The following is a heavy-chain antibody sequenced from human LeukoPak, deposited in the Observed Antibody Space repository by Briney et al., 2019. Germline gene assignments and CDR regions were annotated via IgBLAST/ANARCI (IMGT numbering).Heavy chain of an antibody. CDR1: GGSISSSSYY. CDR2: IYHSGNT. Sequence: SETLSLTCTVSGGSISSSSYYWGWIRQPPGKGLEWIGTIYHSGNTYYNPSLKSRVTISVDTSKNQFSLKLGSVTAADTAVYYCARVMITFGGVVINLFDIWGQGTMVTVSS. J-gene: IGHJ3*02. D-gene: IGHD3-16*02. V-gene: IGHV4-39*07. CDR3: ARVMITFGGVVINLFDI.